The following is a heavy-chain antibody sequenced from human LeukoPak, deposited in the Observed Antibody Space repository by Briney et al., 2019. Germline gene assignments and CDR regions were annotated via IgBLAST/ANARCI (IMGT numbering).Heavy chain of an antibody. CDR2: IWNDGTNK. Sequence: GGSLRLSCAASGFTFTTYGMHWVRQAPGKGLEWVALIWNDGTNKYYADSVKGRFTVSRDNSKNTLYLQMNILRAEDTAVYYCARPPPRRDGSGWNYFDYWGQGTLVTVSS. D-gene: IGHD6-19*01. J-gene: IGHJ4*02. CDR3: ARPPPRRDGSGWNYFDY. CDR1: GFTFTTYG. V-gene: IGHV3-33*01.